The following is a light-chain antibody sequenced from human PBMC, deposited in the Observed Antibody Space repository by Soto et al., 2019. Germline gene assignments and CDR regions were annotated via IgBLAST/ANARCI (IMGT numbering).Light chain of an antibody. Sequence: DIQLTQSPSFLFASVGDRVTITCRASQAVGHFLAWYQQKAGQAPKLLMYAASTLQSEVPARFRGSASGTEFTLTITSLQPEDYATYYCQQLDSYLSFTFGGGTKVEI. CDR2: AAS. CDR3: QQLDSYLSFT. CDR1: QAVGHF. J-gene: IGKJ4*01. V-gene: IGKV1-9*01.